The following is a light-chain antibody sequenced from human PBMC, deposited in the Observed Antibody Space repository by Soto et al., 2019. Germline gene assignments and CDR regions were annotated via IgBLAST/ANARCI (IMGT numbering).Light chain of an antibody. Sequence: QPVLTQPASVSGSPGQSITISCTGTSSDVDGYNYVSWYQQHPGKAPKLMIYDVSNRPSGVSNRFSGSKSGNTASLTISGLQAEDEADYYCSSYTSSSTLEVFGGGTKLTVL. J-gene: IGLJ2*01. V-gene: IGLV2-14*01. CDR3: SSYTSSSTLEV. CDR2: DVS. CDR1: SSDVDGYNY.